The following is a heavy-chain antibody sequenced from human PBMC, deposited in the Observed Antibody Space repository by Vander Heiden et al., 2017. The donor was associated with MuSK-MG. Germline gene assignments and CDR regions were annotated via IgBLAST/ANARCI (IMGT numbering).Heavy chain of an antibody. CDR1: GFSLSTSEVG. Sequence: QITLRESGPTLVKPTQTLTLTCTFSGFSLSTSEVGVGWIRQPPGKALEWLALIYWDGDKHHSPSLRSRLTIIKDTSKDQVVLAMTNMDPVDTATYFCVAITVSAAGAFDIWGQGTMVTVSA. CDR2: IYWDGDK. D-gene: IGHD6-13*01. V-gene: IGHV2-5*02. J-gene: IGHJ3*02. CDR3: VAITVSAAGAFDI.